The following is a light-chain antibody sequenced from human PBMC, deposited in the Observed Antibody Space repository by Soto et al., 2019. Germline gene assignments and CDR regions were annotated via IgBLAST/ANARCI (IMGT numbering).Light chain of an antibody. J-gene: IGLJ1*01. V-gene: IGLV2-14*01. CDR1: SSDVGDYNS. CDR2: DVT. Sequence: LTQPASVSGSPGQSIAISCTGTSSDVGDYNSVSWYQQHPGKAPKLMIYDVTNRPSGVSNRFSGSKSGNTASLTISGLQAEDEADYYCSSYTSSSTRVFGTGTKVTVL. CDR3: SSYTSSSTRV.